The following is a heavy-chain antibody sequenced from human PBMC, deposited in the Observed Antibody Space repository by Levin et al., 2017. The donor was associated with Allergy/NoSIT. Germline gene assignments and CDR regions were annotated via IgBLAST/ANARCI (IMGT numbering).Heavy chain of an antibody. CDR3: ARDGWGSGTRYNWLDP. CDR2: IIPLFATP. CDR1: GGTFNTYA. J-gene: IGHJ5*02. D-gene: IGHD3-16*01. V-gene: IGHV1-69*13. Sequence: SVKVSCKASGGTFNTYAISWVRQAPGQGLEWMGGIIPLFATPTYAQNFQGRVTITADESTRTVYMELSSLRSEDTAVYYCARDGWGSGTRYNWLDPWGQGTLVTVSS.